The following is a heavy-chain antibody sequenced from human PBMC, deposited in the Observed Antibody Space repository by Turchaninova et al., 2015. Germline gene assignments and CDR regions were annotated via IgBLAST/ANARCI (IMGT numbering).Heavy chain of an antibody. CDR2: IDYSGNT. Sequence: QVQLMESGPGLVKSPETLSLPCTVSGYSISRGYYWGWIRQPPGKGLEWLGTIDYSGNTFYNPSLRSRVSFSVDTSKNQFFLKLSSVTAADTAVYYCARHLRSPFDYWGQGTLVTVSS. CDR1: GYSISRGYY. V-gene: IGHV4-38-2*02. J-gene: IGHJ4*02. CDR3: ARHLRSPFDY.